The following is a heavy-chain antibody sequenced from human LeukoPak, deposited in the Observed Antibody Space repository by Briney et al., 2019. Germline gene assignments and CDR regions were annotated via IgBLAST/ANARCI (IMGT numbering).Heavy chain of an antibody. CDR2: IREDGSQK. Sequence: PGGSLRLSCAASGFTFSSSWMTWVRQAPGKGLEWVASIREDGSQKTSVDSVRGRFTISRDNAKNSVYLQMDSLRAEDTAVYYCARHGRGLRGSYYVFRLGYFDYWGQGTLVTVSS. V-gene: IGHV3-7*01. CDR3: ARHGRGLRGSYYVFRLGYFDY. D-gene: IGHD1-26*01. J-gene: IGHJ4*02. CDR1: GFTFSSSW.